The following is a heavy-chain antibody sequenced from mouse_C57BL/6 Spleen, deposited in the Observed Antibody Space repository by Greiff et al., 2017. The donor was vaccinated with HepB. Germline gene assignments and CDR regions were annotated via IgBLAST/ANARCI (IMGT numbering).Heavy chain of an antibody. Sequence: VHVKQSVAELVRPGASVKLSCTASGFNIKNTYMHWVKQRPEQGLEWIGRIDPANGNTKYAPKFQGKATITADTSSNTAYLQLSSLTSEDTAIYYCAKGMVTTPWFAYWGQGTLVTVSA. CDR2: IDPANGNT. CDR1: GFNIKNTY. CDR3: AKGMVTTPWFAY. D-gene: IGHD2-2*01. J-gene: IGHJ3*01. V-gene: IGHV14-3*01.